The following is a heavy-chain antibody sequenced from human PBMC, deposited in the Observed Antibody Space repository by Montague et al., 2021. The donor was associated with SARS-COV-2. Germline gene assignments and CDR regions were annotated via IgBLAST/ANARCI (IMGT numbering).Heavy chain of an antibody. CDR3: ARQGSGSYYNWFDP. CDR1: GGSIGSSSYY. J-gene: IGHJ5*02. Sequence: SETLSLTCTVSGGSIGSSSYYWGWIRQPPGKGLEWIGSIYYSGSTYYNPSLKSRVTISVDTSKNQFSLKLSSVTAADTAVYYCARQGSGSYYNWFDPWGQGTLVTVSS. CDR2: IYYSGST. D-gene: IGHD1-26*01. V-gene: IGHV4-39*01.